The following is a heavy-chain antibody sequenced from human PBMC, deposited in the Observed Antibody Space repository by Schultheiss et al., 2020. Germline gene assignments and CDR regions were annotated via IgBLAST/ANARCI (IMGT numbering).Heavy chain of an antibody. CDR1: GFTVSSNY. CDR2: IYSGGST. J-gene: IGHJ4*02. V-gene: IGHV3-53*01. Sequence: GGSLRLSCAASGFTVSSNYMSWVRQAPGKGLEWVSVIYSGGSTYYADSVKGRFTISRDNSKNTLYLQMNSLRAEDTAVYYCAKDSRPRGGYCSSTSCYSDYWGQGTLVNVSS. D-gene: IGHD2-2*01. CDR3: AKDSRPRGGYCSSTSCYSDY.